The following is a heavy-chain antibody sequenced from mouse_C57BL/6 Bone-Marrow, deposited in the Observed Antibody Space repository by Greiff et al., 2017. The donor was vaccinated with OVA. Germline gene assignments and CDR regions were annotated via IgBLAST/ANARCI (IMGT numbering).Heavy chain of an antibody. Sequence: VQLKESGAELVRPGASVKLSCTASGFNIKDDYMHWVKQRPEQGLEWIGWIDPENGDTEYASKFQGKATITADTSSNTAYLQLSSLTSEDTAVYYCTTGHYGSSPFAYWGQGTLVTVSA. CDR3: TTGHYGSSPFAY. CDR1: GFNIKDDY. J-gene: IGHJ3*01. V-gene: IGHV14-4*01. D-gene: IGHD1-1*01. CDR2: IDPENGDT.